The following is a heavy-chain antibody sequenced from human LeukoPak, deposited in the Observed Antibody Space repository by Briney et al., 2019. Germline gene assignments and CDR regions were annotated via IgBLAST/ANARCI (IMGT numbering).Heavy chain of an antibody. CDR1: GGSISSYY. CDR3: ARVKQWLVRSYYYYYGMDV. V-gene: IGHV4-59*01. J-gene: IGHJ6*02. CDR2: IYYSGST. D-gene: IGHD6-19*01. Sequence: SETLSLTCTVSGGSISSYYWSWIRHPPGKGLEWIGYIYYSGSTNYNPSLKSRVTISVDTSKNQFSLKLSSVTAADTAVYYCARVKQWLVRSYYYYYGMDVWGQGTTVTVSS.